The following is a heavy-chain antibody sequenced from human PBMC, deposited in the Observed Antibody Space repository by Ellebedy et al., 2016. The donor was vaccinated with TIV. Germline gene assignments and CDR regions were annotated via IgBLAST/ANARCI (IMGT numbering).Heavy chain of an antibody. CDR1: GGTFSSYA. J-gene: IGHJ4*02. D-gene: IGHD6-13*01. CDR2: IIPIFGTA. V-gene: IGHV1-69*13. CDR3: AAGQQLVRLIY. Sequence: AASVKVSCKASGGTFSSYAISWVRQAPGQGLEWMGGIIPIFGTANYAQKFQGRVTITADESTSTAYMELSSLRSDDTAVYYCAAGQQLVRLIYWGQGTLVTVSS.